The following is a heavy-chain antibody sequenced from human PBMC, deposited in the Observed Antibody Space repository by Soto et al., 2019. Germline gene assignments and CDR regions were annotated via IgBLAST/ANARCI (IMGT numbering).Heavy chain of an antibody. D-gene: IGHD6-19*01. CDR2: IIPIFGTA. J-gene: IGHJ4*02. V-gene: IGHV1-69*12. Sequence: QVQLVQSGTEVKKPGSSVKVSCKASGGTFSSYAISWVRQAPGQGLEWMGGIIPIFGTANYAQKFQGRVTIXAXXSTSTAYMELSSLRSEDTAVYYCARDRYSSGPFDYWGQGTLVTVSS. CDR1: GGTFSSYA. CDR3: ARDRYSSGPFDY.